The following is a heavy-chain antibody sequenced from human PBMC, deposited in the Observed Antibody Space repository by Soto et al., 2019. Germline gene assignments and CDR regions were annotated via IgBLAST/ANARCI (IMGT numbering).Heavy chain of an antibody. J-gene: IGHJ4*02. CDR1: GFTFSSYS. D-gene: IGHD4-17*01. V-gene: IGHV3-48*02. CDR3: ARDDAATVTKGYDY. CDR2: ISSSSSTI. Sequence: GGSLRLSCAASGFTFSSYSMNWVRQAPGKGLEWVSYISSSSSTIYCADSVKGRFTISRDNAKNSLYLQMNSLRDEDTAVYYCARDDAATVTKGYDYWGQGTLFTVSS.